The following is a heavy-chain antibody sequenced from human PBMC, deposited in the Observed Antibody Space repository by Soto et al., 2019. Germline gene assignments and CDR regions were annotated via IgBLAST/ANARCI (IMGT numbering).Heavy chain of an antibody. CDR1: GNTFSNYY. V-gene: IGHV1-46*01. J-gene: IGHJ4*02. CDR3: ARGGHIVVVTAPFDY. Sequence: ASVKVSCKASGNTFSNYYIHWVRQAPGQGLEWMGTINPSGGHTTYAQKFLGRVTMTRDTSTSTLYMELTSLRSEDTAVYYCARGGHIVVVTAPFDYGGRGPLFPVSS. D-gene: IGHD2-21*02. CDR2: INPSGGHT.